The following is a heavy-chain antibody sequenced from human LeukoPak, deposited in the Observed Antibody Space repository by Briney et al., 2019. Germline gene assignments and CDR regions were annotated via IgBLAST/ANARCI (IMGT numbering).Heavy chain of an antibody. CDR2: IRSKAKSYAT. Sequence: GGSLRLSCAASGFTFSGSAMHWVRQASGKGLEWVGRIRSKAKSYATAYVESVKGRFTISRDDSKNTAYLRMNSLQTEDTAVYYCTKGTPFAYWGQGTLVTVSS. CDR1: GFTFSGSA. V-gene: IGHV3-73*01. J-gene: IGHJ4*02. CDR3: TKGTPFAY.